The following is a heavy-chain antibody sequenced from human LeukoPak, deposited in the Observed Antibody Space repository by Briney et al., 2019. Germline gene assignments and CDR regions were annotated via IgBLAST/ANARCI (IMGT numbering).Heavy chain of an antibody. D-gene: IGHD3-22*01. CDR2: ISYDGSNE. Sequence: GGSLRLSCAGSGFTFSTYGMYWVRQAPGKGLEWVAVISYDGSNEYYADSVKGRFTISRDNSKNTVYLQMNGLRPEDTAVYYCAKPYTSGYFDYWGQGTLVTVSS. V-gene: IGHV3-30*18. CDR3: AKPYTSGYFDY. CDR1: GFTFSTYG. J-gene: IGHJ4*02.